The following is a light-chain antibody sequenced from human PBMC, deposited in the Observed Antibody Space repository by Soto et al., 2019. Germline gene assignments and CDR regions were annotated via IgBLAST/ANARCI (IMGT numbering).Light chain of an antibody. V-gene: IGKV3-15*01. J-gene: IGKJ1*01. CDR3: QHYNNWPPWT. Sequence: EIVMTQSPATLSVSPGERAILSCRASQSVSSNLAWYQQKPGQAPRLLIYGASTRATGIPARFTGSGSGTEFTLTISSLQSEDFALYYCQHYNNWPPWTFGQGTKVDIK. CDR1: QSVSSN. CDR2: GAS.